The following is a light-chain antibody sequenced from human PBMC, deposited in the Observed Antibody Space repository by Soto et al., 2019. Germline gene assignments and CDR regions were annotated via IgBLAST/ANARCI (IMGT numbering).Light chain of an antibody. CDR2: ALS. Sequence: DIQMPQSPSPLSASVGDRVTITCRASHPINRWLAWYQQKPGKAPKLLIYALSSLHTGVPLRFSGSGSGTDFSRTISSLPPAEFATYYCKQSKRFPLTFGGGTKVDI. CDR1: HPINRW. V-gene: IGKV1-12*01. CDR3: KQSKRFPLT. J-gene: IGKJ4*01.